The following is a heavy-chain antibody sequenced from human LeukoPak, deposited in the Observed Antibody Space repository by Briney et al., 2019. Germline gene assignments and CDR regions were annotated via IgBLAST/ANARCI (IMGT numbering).Heavy chain of an antibody. CDR2: ISSSGSTI. J-gene: IGHJ4*02. CDR1: GFTFSSYE. V-gene: IGHV3-48*03. CDR3: ARALDMGSSGYYYSPFDY. Sequence: GGSLRLSCAASGFTFSSYEMNWVRQAPGKGLEWVSYISSSGSTIYYADSVKGRFTISRDNSKNTLYLQMNSLRAEDTAVYYCARALDMGSSGYYYSPFDYWGQGTLVTVSS. D-gene: IGHD3-22*01.